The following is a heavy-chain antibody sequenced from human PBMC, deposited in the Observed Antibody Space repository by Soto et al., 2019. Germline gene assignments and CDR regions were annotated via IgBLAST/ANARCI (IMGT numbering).Heavy chain of an antibody. CDR1: GYTFTAYY. D-gene: IGHD5-12*01. J-gene: IGHJ4*02. Sequence: ASVKVSCKTSGYTFTAYYMHWVRQAPGQGLEWMGWINPNSGGTYYTQKFQGRVTMTRDTSISTAYMDLSGLRSDDAAVYYCAKANSGDDDEFGYCGLRTLVTVYS. V-gene: IGHV1-2*02. CDR2: INPNSGGT. CDR3: AKANSGDDDEFGY.